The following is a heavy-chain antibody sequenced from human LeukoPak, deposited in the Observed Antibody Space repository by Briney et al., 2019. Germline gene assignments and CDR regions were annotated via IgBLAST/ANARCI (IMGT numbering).Heavy chain of an antibody. J-gene: IGHJ4*02. D-gene: IGHD3-22*01. CDR2: ISGSGGST. CDR1: GFTFSSYA. V-gene: IGHV3-23*01. Sequence: GGSLRLSCAASGFTFSSYAMSWVRQAPGKWLEWVSAISGSGGSTYYADSVKGRFTISRDNSKNTLYLQMNSLRAEDTAVYYCAKAYDSSGYYNYFDYWGQGTLVTVSS. CDR3: AKAYDSSGYYNYFDY.